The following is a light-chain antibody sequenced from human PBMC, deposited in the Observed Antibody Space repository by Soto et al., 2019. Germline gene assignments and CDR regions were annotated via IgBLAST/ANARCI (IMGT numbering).Light chain of an antibody. CDR2: DVS. CDR3: CSYGGSYTFV. Sequence: QSALTQPRSVSGSPGQSVTISCTGTSSDVGGYNYVSWYQQHPGKAPKLMIYDVSKRPSGVPDRFSGSRSGNTASLTISGLQAEDEAYYYCCSYGGSYTFVFGPGTKLTVL. J-gene: IGLJ1*01. V-gene: IGLV2-11*01. CDR1: SSDVGGYNY.